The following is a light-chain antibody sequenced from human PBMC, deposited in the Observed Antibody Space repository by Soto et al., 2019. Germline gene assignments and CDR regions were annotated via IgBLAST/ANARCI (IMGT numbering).Light chain of an antibody. CDR3: QQYYSTPWT. CDR1: QILYSSNNKNY. J-gene: IGKJ1*01. V-gene: IGKV4-1*01. CDR2: WAS. Sequence: DIVMTQSPDSLAVSLGERATINCKSSQILYSSNNKNYLAWYQQKPGHPPELLIYWASTRESGVPDRFSGSGSGTDFTLTISILQAEDVAVYYCQQYYSTPWTFGQGTKVEIK.